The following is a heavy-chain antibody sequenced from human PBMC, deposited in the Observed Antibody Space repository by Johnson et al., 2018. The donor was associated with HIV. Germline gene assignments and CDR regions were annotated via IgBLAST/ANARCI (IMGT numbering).Heavy chain of an antibody. CDR3: ASLIAAAGDDAFDI. Sequence: QVQLVESGGGLVKPGGSLRLSCAASGFTFSSYGMHWVRQAPGQGLEWVAVISYAGSNKYYADSVTGRFTISRDNSKNTLYLQMNSLRAEDTAVYYCASLIAAAGDDAFDIWGQGTMVTVSS. J-gene: IGHJ3*02. CDR1: GFTFSSYG. D-gene: IGHD6-13*01. CDR2: ISYAGSNK. V-gene: IGHV3-30*03.